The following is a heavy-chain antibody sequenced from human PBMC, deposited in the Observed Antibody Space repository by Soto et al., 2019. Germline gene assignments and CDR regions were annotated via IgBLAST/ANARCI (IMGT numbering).Heavy chain of an antibody. CDR2: ISWNSGSI. Sequence: EVQLVESGGGLVQPGRSLRLSCAASGFTFDDYAMHWVRQAPGKGLEWVSGISWNSGSIGYADSVKGRFTISRDNAKNSLYLQMNSLRAEDTALYYCAKDKDYDFWSGYRGGYFDLWGRGTLVTVSS. D-gene: IGHD3-3*01. CDR3: AKDKDYDFWSGYRGGYFDL. CDR1: GFTFDDYA. V-gene: IGHV3-9*01. J-gene: IGHJ2*01.